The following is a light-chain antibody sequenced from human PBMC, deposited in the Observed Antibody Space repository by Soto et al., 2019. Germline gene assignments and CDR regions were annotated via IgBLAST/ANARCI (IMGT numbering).Light chain of an antibody. V-gene: IGKV3-20*01. CDR3: QQYGDSPWT. CDR1: QSVSSSY. CDR2: GAS. Sequence: ETVLTQSPGTLSLSPGERATLSCRASQSVSSSYLAWYQQKPGQAPRLLIYGASSRATGLPDRFSGSGSGTDFTLTISRLEPEDFAVYYGQQYGDSPWTFGQGTRVEIK. J-gene: IGKJ1*01.